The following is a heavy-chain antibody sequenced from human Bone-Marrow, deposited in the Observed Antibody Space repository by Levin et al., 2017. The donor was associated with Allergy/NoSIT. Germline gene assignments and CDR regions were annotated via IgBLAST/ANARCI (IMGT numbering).Heavy chain of an antibody. J-gene: IGHJ3*02. CDR1: GYSFTNYW. CDR3: ARLQPADDAFDS. V-gene: IGHV5-51*01. CDR2: IYPRDSQT. Sequence: GESLKISCKASGYSFTNYWIGWVRQVPGKGLEWMGIIYPRDSQTRYSPSLQGQVTFSVDKSINTAYLQWSSLKASDTAIYYCARLQPADDAFDSWGQGTMVTVSS.